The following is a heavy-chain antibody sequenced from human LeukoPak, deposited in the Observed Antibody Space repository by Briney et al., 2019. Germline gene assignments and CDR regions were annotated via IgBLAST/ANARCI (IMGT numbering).Heavy chain of an antibody. V-gene: IGHV3-7*01. CDR2: IKQDGSER. CDR3: ARAVAGTLFAFDI. CDR1: GFTFSSYW. J-gene: IGHJ3*02. D-gene: IGHD6-19*01. Sequence: GGSLRPSCAASGFTFSSYWMSWVRQAPGKGLEWVANIKQDGSERYYVDSVKGRFTISRDDAKNSLYLQMNSLRAEDTAVYYCARAVAGTLFAFDIWGQGTMVTVSS.